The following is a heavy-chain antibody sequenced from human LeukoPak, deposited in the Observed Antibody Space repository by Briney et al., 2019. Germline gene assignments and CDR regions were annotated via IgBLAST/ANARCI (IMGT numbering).Heavy chain of an antibody. V-gene: IGHV4-59*01. Sequence: PSETLSLTCTVSGGSISSYYWSWIRQPPGKGLEWIGYIYYSGSTNYNPSLKSRVTISVDTSKNQFSLKLSSVTAADTAVYYCARGTYDSSGYYYFQHWGQGTLVTVSS. CDR2: IYYSGST. CDR1: GGSISSYY. CDR3: ARGTYDSSGYYYFQH. J-gene: IGHJ1*01. D-gene: IGHD3-22*01.